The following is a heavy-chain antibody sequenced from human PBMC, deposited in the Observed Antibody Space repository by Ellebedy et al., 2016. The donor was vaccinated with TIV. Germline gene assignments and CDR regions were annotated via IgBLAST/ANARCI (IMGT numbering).Heavy chain of an antibody. J-gene: IGHJ4*02. V-gene: IGHV3-15*01. D-gene: IGHD5-18*01. Sequence: GESLKISCAASGFTFSNAWMNWVRQAPGKGLEWVGRIKSKTDGGAADYAAPVKGRFTISRDDSKNPLYLQMNSLKTEDTVVYFCTTVYRYNYDSVWGQGTLVTVSS. CDR2: IKSKTDGGAA. CDR1: GFTFSNAW. CDR3: TTVYRYNYDSV.